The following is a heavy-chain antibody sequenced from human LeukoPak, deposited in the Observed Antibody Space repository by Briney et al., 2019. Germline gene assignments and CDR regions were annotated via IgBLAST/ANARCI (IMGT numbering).Heavy chain of an antibody. V-gene: IGHV3-48*02. CDR2: ISRSTSTI. CDR3: ARGGLIDFDY. Sequence: GGSLRLSCAASGFTVSSNYMSWVRQAPGKGLEWVSYISRSTSTIYYADSVKGRFTISRDNAKNSLYLQMNSLRDEDTAVYYCARGGLIDFDYWGQGTQVTVSS. D-gene: IGHD3-22*01. CDR1: GFTVSSNY. J-gene: IGHJ4*02.